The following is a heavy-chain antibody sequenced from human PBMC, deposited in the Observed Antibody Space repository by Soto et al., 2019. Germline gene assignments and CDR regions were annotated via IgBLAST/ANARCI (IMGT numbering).Heavy chain of an antibody. Sequence: PSETLSLTCAVFGGSFSAYYWSWIRQPPGKGLEWIGEINHSGSTNYNPSLKSRVTISVDTSKNQFSLKLSSVTAADTAVYYCGRQYGYGLELRDFDYWGQGTLVTVSS. J-gene: IGHJ4*02. CDR3: GRQYGYGLELRDFDY. V-gene: IGHV4-34*01. D-gene: IGHD3-10*01. CDR2: INHSGST. CDR1: GGSFSAYY.